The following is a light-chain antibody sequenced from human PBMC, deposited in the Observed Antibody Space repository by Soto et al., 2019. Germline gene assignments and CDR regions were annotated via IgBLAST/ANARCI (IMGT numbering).Light chain of an antibody. CDR1: QNIISN. CDR2: GAS. Sequence: EIVRTPFPATLSLSLGERATLSFRASQNIISNLAWYQQKPGQTPRLLVYGASSRATGIPDRFSGSGSGTDFTLTISRLEPEDFAVYYCQQHGTSPITFGQGTRLEIK. J-gene: IGKJ5*01. V-gene: IGKV3-20*01. CDR3: QQHGTSPIT.